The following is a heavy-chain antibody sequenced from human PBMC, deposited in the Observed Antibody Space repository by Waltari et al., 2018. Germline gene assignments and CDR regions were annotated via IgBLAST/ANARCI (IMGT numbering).Heavy chain of an antibody. Sequence: QLQLQESGPGLVKPSETLSLACNVSGASISSSVHYWGWIRQPPGKGLEWIGGVYFTGTTYYTPSVKSRISISVDTSKSQFSLRLTSVTAADTAVYYCARAYDSTGYYRYFDLWGRGTLVTVSS. CDR2: VYFTGTT. V-gene: IGHV4-39*01. J-gene: IGHJ2*01. CDR1: GASISSSVHY. CDR3: ARAYDSTGYYRYFDL. D-gene: IGHD3-22*01.